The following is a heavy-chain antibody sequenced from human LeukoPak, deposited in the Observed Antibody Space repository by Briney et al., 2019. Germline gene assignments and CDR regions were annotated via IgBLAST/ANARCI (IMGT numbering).Heavy chain of an antibody. V-gene: IGHV4-34*01. CDR1: GGSFSGYY. CDR3: ARTPSNWFDP. J-gene: IGHJ5*02. CDR2: INHSGST. Sequence: PSETLSLTCAVYGGSFSGYYRSWIRQPPGKGLEWIGEINHSGSTNYNPSLKSRVTISVDTSKNQFSLKLSSVTAADTSVYYCARTPSNWFDPWGQGTLVTVSS.